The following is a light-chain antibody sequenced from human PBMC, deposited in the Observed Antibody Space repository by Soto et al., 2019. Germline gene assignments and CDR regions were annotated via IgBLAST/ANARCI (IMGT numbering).Light chain of an antibody. CDR2: NVS. CDR3: QQYGSSTTWT. Sequence: EIVLTQSPDTLSLSPGGRATLSCRASQTVTNNHLAWYQQKPGQAPRLLIYNVSRRATGIPDRFSGSGSGTDFLLTISRLEPEYFAVYYCQQYGSSTTWTFGLGTRVEIK. J-gene: IGKJ1*01. CDR1: QTVTNNH. V-gene: IGKV3-20*01.